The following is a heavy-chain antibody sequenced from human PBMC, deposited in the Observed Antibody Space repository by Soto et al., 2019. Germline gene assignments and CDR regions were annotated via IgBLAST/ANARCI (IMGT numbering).Heavy chain of an antibody. CDR2: IRTKSNNFAT. D-gene: IGHD3-10*01. V-gene: IGHV3-73*01. CDR1: GFTLSGSD. Sequence: HPGGSLRLSCAASGFTLSGSDIHWVRQASGKGLEWVGRIRTKSNNFATSYAESVRGRFTISRDDSDNTASLQMSSLKTEDTAIYYCSRHQEGRSMVFYGMDVWGQGXTVTVSS. CDR3: SRHQEGRSMVFYGMDV. J-gene: IGHJ6*02.